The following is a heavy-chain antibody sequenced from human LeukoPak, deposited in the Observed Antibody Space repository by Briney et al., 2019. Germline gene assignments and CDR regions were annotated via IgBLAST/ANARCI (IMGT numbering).Heavy chain of an antibody. V-gene: IGHV3-33*01. J-gene: IGHJ2*01. D-gene: IGHD2-2*01. CDR1: GFTFSSSG. CDR2: IWFDGTNK. CDR3: ARDRGTTSSSGWYFDP. Sequence: GESLRLSCAASGFTFSSSGMHWVRQAPGKGLEWVTIIWFDGTNKYYADSVKGRFSISRDNSKNTLYLQMNSLRPEDTAVYYCARDRGTTSSSGWYFDPWGRGTLVTVSS.